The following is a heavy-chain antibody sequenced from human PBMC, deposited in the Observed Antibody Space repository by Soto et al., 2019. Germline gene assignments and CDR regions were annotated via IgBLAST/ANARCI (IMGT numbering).Heavy chain of an antibody. J-gene: IGHJ5*02. CDR3: ARSQEFYGSESSYANWFDP. CDR1: GYTFTDYF. D-gene: IGHD3-10*01. V-gene: IGHV1-46*01. Sequence: ASVKVSCKASGYTFTDYFMNWLRQAPGQGLEWMGIINPMGGSATYAQKFQDRVTMTRDTSTSTVYMELRSLRSEDTAIYYCARSQEFYGSESSYANWFDPWGQGTQVTVSS. CDR2: INPMGGSA.